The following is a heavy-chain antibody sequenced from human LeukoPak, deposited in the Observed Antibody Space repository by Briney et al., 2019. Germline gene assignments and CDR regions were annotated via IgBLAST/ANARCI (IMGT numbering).Heavy chain of an antibody. CDR1: GFTFSNAW. CDR2: IKSKTDGGTT. D-gene: IGHD2-2*01. CDR3: ARDSRLGVVVPADMRPYGMDV. V-gene: IGHV3-15*01. J-gene: IGHJ6*02. Sequence: GGSLRLSCAASGFTFSNAWMSWVRQAPGKGLEWVGRIKSKTDGGTTDYAAPVKGRFTISRDNAKNSLYLQMNSLRAEDTAVYYCARDSRLGVVVPADMRPYGMDVWGQGTTVTVSS.